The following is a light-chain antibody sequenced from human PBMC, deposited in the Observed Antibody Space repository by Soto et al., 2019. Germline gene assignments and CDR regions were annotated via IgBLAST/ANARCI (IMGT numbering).Light chain of an antibody. CDR3: QQYGSSPWT. J-gene: IGKJ1*01. V-gene: IGKV3-20*01. Sequence: EIVLTQSPGTLSLSPGERATLSCRASQSVSSTSLAWYQQKPGLAPRLLIYGASSRATGIPDRFSGSGSGTDFTLTITRLEPEDFAVYYCQQYGSSPWTFGHGTKVEIK. CDR1: QSVSSTS. CDR2: GAS.